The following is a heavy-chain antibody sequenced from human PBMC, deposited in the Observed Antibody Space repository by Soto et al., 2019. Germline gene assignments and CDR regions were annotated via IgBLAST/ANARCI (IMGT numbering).Heavy chain of an antibody. V-gene: IGHV1-18*01. CDR1: GYTFTSYG. D-gene: IGHD6-19*01. CDR3: AREGPVAGTPLPEYYYGMDV. Sequence: GSVKDSCKASGYTFTSYGISLVRQAPGQGLERMGWISAYNGNTNYAQKLQGRVTMTTDTSTSTAYMELRSLRSADTAVYYCAREGPVAGTPLPEYYYGMDVWGQGTTVTGSS. CDR2: ISAYNGNT. J-gene: IGHJ6*02.